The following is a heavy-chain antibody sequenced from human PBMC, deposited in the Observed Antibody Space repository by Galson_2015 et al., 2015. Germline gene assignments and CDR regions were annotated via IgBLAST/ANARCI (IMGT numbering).Heavy chain of an antibody. J-gene: IGHJ2*01. CDR1: GFSISTYS. Sequence: SLRLSCAASGFSISTYSMNWVRQAPGKGLEWVASISSSSTYIHYADSVKGRFTVSRDNAKNSLYLQMNSPRADDTAVFFCARCSGGACSPNWYFDVWGRGTLVTVSS. D-gene: IGHD2-15*01. V-gene: IGHV3-21*01. CDR3: ARCSGGACSPNWYFDV. CDR2: ISSSSTYI.